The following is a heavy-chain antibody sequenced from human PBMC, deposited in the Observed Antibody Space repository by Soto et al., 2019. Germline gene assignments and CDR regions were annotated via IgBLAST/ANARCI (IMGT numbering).Heavy chain of an antibody. J-gene: IGHJ6*02. V-gene: IGHV3-23*01. CDR2: ISGSGGST. D-gene: IGHD3-22*01. CDR3: ARDHYYDSSGYYAYYYYGMDV. Sequence: GGSVRLSCAASGCTFSSYAMSWVRQAPGKGLEWVSAISGSGGSTYYADSVKGRFTISRDNAKNSLYLQMNSLRAEDTAVYYCARDHYYDSSGYYAYYYYGMDVWGQGTTVTVSS. CDR1: GCTFSSYA.